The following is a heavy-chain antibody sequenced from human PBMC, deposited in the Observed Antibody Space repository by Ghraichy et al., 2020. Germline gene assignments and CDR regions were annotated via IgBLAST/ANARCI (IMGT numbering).Heavy chain of an antibody. Sequence: SATLSLTCTVSGGSISSSSYYWGWIRQPPGKGLELIGNVYYTGSTYYNPSLKSRVSISVDMSKNQFSLKLSSVTAADTAVYYCARPGSYWNDGMDVWGQGTTVTVSS. V-gene: IGHV4-39*01. J-gene: IGHJ6*02. CDR2: VYYTGST. CDR1: GGSISSSSYY. D-gene: IGHD1-1*01. CDR3: ARPGSYWNDGMDV.